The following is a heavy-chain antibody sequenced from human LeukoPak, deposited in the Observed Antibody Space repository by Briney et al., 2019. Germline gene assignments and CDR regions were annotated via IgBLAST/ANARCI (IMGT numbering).Heavy chain of an antibody. CDR2: ISGSGGST. CDR1: GFTFSSYA. J-gene: IGHJ4*02. V-gene: IGHV3-23*01. D-gene: IGHD3-22*01. Sequence: GGSLRLSCAASGFTFSSYAMSWVRQAPGKGPEWVSAISGSGGSTYYADSVKGRVTISRDNSKNTRYLQMNSLRAEDTAVYYVSENPRGRITIIVGVNSACFDYWGQGTLVTVSS. CDR3: SENPRGRITIIVGVNSACFDY.